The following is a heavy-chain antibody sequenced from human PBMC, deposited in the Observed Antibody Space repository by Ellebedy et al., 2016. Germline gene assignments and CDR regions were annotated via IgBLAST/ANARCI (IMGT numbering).Heavy chain of an antibody. Sequence: GESLKISXAASGFTFSISGMTWVRQAPGKGLEWVATIVSSGREAYYADPLKGRFTISRDNAMNSVYLHLNSLSVEDTAVYYCTRDGREWSRDYWGQGTLVTVSS. CDR3: TRDGREWSRDY. CDR1: GFTFSISG. CDR2: IVSSGREA. D-gene: IGHD3-3*01. J-gene: IGHJ4*02. V-gene: IGHV3-21*06.